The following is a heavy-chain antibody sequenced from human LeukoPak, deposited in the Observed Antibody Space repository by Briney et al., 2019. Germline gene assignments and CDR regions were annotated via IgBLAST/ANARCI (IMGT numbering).Heavy chain of an antibody. D-gene: IGHD3-3*01. CDR3: ARCTYYDFWSGQNYYYYYMDV. CDR2: IIPIFGTA. J-gene: IGHJ6*03. CDR1: GGTFSSYA. Sequence: SVTVSCKASGGTFSSYAISWVRQAPGQGLEWMGRIIPIFGTANYAQKFQGRVTITADESTSTAYMELSSLRSEDTAVYYCARCTYYDFWSGQNYYYYYMDVWGKGTTVTVSS. V-gene: IGHV1-69*15.